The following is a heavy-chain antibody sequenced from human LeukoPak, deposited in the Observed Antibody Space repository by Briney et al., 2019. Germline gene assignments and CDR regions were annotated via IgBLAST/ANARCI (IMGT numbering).Heavy chain of an antibody. D-gene: IGHD6-13*01. Sequence: GGSLRLSCAASGFTFSSYAMSWVRQAPGKGLEWVSAISGGGGSTHYADSVKGRFTLSRDNSKNTLYLQMNSLRAEDTAVYYCAKRTIAAAGSFDYWGQGTLVTVSS. J-gene: IGHJ4*02. CDR2: ISGGGGST. CDR3: AKRTIAAAGSFDY. V-gene: IGHV3-23*01. CDR1: GFTFSSYA.